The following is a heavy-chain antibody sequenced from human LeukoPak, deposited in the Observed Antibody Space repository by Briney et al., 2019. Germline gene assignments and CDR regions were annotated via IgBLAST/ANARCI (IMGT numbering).Heavy chain of an antibody. V-gene: IGHV3-23*01. Sequence: GGSLRLSCAASGFTFSSYAMSWVRQAPGKWLEWVSAISGSGGSTYYADSVKGRFTISRDNSKNTLYLQMNSLRAEDTAVYYCARALFLGDWFDPWGQGTLVTVSS. CDR2: ISGSGGST. D-gene: IGHD3-16*01. J-gene: IGHJ5*02. CDR3: ARALFLGDWFDP. CDR1: GFTFSSYA.